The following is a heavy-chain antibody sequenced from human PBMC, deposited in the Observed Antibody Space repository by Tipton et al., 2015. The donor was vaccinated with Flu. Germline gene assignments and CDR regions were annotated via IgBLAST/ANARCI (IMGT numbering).Heavy chain of an antibody. J-gene: IGHJ6*02. CDR3: ARDRVVGAAAGYYYSYYGMDV. CDR1: GFTFSSYA. D-gene: IGHD1-26*01. Sequence: SLRLSCVGSGFTFSSYAMTWVRQVPGKGLEWVSVISGSGGSTYYADSVKGRFTISRDNSKSTLYLQMNSLRVEDTAVYYCARDRVVGAAAGYYYSYYGMDVWGQGTTVTASS. V-gene: IGHV3-23*01. CDR2: ISGSGGST.